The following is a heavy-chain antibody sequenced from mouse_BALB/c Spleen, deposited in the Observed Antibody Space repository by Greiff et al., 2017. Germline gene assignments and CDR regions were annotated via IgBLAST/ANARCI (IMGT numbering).Heavy chain of an antibody. CDR2: ISDGGSYT. D-gene: IGHD1-1*01. CDR1: GFTFSDYY. J-gene: IGHJ3*01. V-gene: IGHV5-4*02. Sequence: EVQLVESGGGLVKPGGSLKLSCAASGFTFSDYYMYWVRQTPEKRLEWVATISDGGSYTYYPDSVKGRFTISRDNAKNNLYLQMSSLKSEDTAMYYCARDWGYYGSSWFAYWGQGTLVTVSA. CDR3: ARDWGYYGSSWFAY.